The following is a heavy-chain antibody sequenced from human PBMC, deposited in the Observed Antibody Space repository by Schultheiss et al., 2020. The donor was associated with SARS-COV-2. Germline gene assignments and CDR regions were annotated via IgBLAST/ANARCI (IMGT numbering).Heavy chain of an antibody. CDR2: IFYSEST. J-gene: IGHJ4*02. V-gene: IGHV4-31*03. Sequence: SETLSLTCSVSGGSISSGGYYWSWIRQLPGKGLEWIGYIFYSESTYYNPSLKSRVSMSIDTSKNQFSLRLNSMTAADTAVYFCARFTGAAVRARYFFDSWGQGTLGTVAS. D-gene: IGHD3-10*01. CDR3: ARFTGAAVRARYFFDS. CDR1: GGSISSGGYY.